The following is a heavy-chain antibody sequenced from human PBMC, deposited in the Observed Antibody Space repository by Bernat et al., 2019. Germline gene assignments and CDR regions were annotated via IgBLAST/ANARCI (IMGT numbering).Heavy chain of an antibody. CDR2: INAGNGNT. CDR1: GYTFTSYA. CDR3: ARVGTGDLIIYVMDV. Sequence: QVQLVQSGAEVKKPGASVKVSCKASGYTFTSYAMHWVRQAPGQRLEWMGWINAGNGNTKYSQKFQGRVTITRDTSASTAYMELSSLRSEDTAVYYCARVGTGDLIIYVMDVWGQGTTVTVSS. J-gene: IGHJ6*02. V-gene: IGHV1-3*01. D-gene: IGHD7-27*01.